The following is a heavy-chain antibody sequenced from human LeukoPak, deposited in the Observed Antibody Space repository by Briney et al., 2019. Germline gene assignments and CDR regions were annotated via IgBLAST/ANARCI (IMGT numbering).Heavy chain of an antibody. Sequence: PSETLSLTCAVYGGSFSGYYWTWIRQPPGKGLEWIGEINHSGSTDYNPSLKSRVTISVDTSKNQFSLKLSSVTAADTAVYYCARGSGYSSGWYPGDFDYWGQGTLVTVSS. J-gene: IGHJ4*02. CDR1: GGSFSGYY. CDR3: ARGSGYSSGWYPGDFDY. CDR2: INHSGST. D-gene: IGHD6-19*01. V-gene: IGHV4-34*01.